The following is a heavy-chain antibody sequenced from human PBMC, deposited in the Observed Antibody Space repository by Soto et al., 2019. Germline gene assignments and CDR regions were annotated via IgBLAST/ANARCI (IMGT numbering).Heavy chain of an antibody. J-gene: IGHJ4*02. CDR3: TKDGDSADYGY. Sequence: QVHLVQSGPEVKRPGSSVKVSCKASGDTFGRNAIHWVRQAPGQGLEWMGGIIPMFPTTNYAQKFKGRLTIYAEKSTGTAYMEMTSLRSEDTDVYYCTKDGDSADYGYWGQGTLVTGSS. CDR2: IIPMFPTT. CDR1: GDTFGRNA. V-gene: IGHV1-69*06. D-gene: IGHD2-21*01.